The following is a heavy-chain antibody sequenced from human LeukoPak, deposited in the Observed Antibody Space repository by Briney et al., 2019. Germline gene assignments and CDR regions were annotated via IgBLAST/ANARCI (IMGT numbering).Heavy chain of an antibody. V-gene: IGHV3-23*01. D-gene: IGHD6-13*01. Sequence: PGRSLRLSCAASGFTFSSYAMSWVRQAPGKGLEWVSGISGSGGSTYYADSVKGRFTISRDDSKNTLFLQMNSLRAEDTAVYYCAKDPYSSSWYYFDYWGQGTLVTVSS. CDR3: AKDPYSSSWYYFDY. CDR2: ISGSGGST. J-gene: IGHJ4*02. CDR1: GFTFSSYA.